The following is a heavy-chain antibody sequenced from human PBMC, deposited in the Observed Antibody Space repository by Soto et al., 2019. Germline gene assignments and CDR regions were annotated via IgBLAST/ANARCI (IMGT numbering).Heavy chain of an antibody. V-gene: IGHV4-34*01. D-gene: IGHD3-22*01. Sequence: SETLSLTCAVYGGSFSGYYWSWIRQPPGKGLEWIGEINHSGSTNYNPSLKSRVTISVDTSKNQFSLKLSSVTAADTAVYYCARGRKYYYDSSGYRRYFDYWGQGTLVT. J-gene: IGHJ4*02. CDR2: INHSGST. CDR3: ARGRKYYYDSSGYRRYFDY. CDR1: GGSFSGYY.